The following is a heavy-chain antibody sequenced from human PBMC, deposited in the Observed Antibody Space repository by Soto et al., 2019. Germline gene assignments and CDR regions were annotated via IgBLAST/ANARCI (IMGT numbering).Heavy chain of an antibody. Sequence: SETLSLTCTVSGGSISSYYWSWIRQPPGKGLEWIGYIYYSGSTNYNPSLKSRVTISVDTSKNQFSLKLSSVTAADTAVYYCARAQSSPFPYYYYYMDVWGKGTTVTVSS. CDR1: GGSISSYY. D-gene: IGHD6-6*01. CDR2: IYYSGST. J-gene: IGHJ6*03. V-gene: IGHV4-59*01. CDR3: ARAQSSPFPYYYYYMDV.